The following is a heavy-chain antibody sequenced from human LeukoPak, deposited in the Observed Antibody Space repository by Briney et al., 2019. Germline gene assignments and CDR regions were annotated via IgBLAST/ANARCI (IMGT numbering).Heavy chain of an antibody. Sequence: PGGSLRLSCAASGFTFSSYAMSWVRQAPGKGLEWVSAISGSGGSTYYADSVKGRFTISRDNSKNTLYLQMNSLRAEDTAVCYCAREYSYGYGGGFDYWGQGTLVTVSS. J-gene: IGHJ4*02. D-gene: IGHD5-18*01. CDR1: GFTFSSYA. V-gene: IGHV3-23*01. CDR3: AREYSYGYGGGFDY. CDR2: ISGSGGST.